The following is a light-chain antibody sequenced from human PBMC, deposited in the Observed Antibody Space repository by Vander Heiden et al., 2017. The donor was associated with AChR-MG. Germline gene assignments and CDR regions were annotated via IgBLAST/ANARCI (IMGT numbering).Light chain of an antibody. CDR1: QTISTY. Sequence: IQMTQSPSSLSASVGDRVTVTCRASQTISTYLNWYQQKPGKAPKLLISDASRLQSGVPSRFIGSGSGTDFTLTISRLQPEDSATYSWQQSYTTLTFGGGTKVEIK. J-gene: IGKJ4*01. V-gene: IGKV1-39*01. CDR2: DAS. CDR3: QQSYTTLT.